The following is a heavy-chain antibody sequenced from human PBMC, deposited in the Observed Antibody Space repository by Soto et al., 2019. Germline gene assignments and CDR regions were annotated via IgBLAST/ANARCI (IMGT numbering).Heavy chain of an antibody. V-gene: IGHV3-21*04. CDR3: ATVTGDIEVVPATT. CDR2: ISPSSTYI. CDR1: GLNFEKCS. J-gene: IGHJ4*02. D-gene: IGHD2-15*01. Sequence: PGGSLRLSCAASGLNFEKCSMNWVRQPPGKGPEWLASISPSSTYIRYADSVKGRFTISRDNARNSLSLQMMNLRADDTAIYYRATVTGDIEVVPATTWGQGTLVTVS.